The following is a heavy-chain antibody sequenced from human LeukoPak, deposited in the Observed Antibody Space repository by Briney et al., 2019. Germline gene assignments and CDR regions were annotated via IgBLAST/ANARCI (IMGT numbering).Heavy chain of an antibody. J-gene: IGHJ6*04. V-gene: IGHV3-48*03. D-gene: IGHD3-10*02. CDR2: ISSSGSTI. CDR3: AELGITMIGGV. CDR1: GFTFSSYE. Sequence: GGSLRLSCAAPGFTFSSYEMNWVRQAPGKGLEWVSYISSSGSTIYYADSVKGRFTISRDNAKNSLYLQMNSLRAEDTADYYCAELGITMIGGVWGKGTTVTISS.